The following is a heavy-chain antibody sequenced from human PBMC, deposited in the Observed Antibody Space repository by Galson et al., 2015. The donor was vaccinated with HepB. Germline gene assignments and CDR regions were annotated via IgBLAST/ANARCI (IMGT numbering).Heavy chain of an antibody. D-gene: IGHD6-19*01. J-gene: IGHJ1*01. CDR1: GFTFSSYS. Sequence: LRLSCAASGFTFSSYSMHWVRRAPGKGLEWVAVISYDERNKYYVDSVKGRFTITRDNSKNTLYLQMNSLRAEDTAVYYCARDKLETVTGTGYFQHWGQGTLVTVSS. V-gene: IGHV3-30*04. CDR2: ISYDERNK. CDR3: ARDKLETVTGTGYFQH.